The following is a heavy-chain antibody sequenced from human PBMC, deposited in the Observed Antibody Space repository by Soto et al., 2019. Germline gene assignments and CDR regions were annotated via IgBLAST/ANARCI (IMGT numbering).Heavy chain of an antibody. D-gene: IGHD3-10*01. V-gene: IGHV4-31*03. CDR3: ARVACAGVIVLSFHY. CDR2: IYYSGST. J-gene: IGHJ4*02. CDR1: GGSSSSGGYY. Sequence: TLSLTCTVSGGSSSSGGYYWSWIRQHPGKGLEWIGYIYYSGSTYYNPSLKSRVTIAVDTSKNQFSLKLSTVTAADTAVYYCARVACAGVIVLSFHYWLPGTLVPVSS.